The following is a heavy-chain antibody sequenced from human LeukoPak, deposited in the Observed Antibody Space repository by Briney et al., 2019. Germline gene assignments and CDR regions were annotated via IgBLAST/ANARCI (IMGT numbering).Heavy chain of an antibody. V-gene: IGHV4-4*07. D-gene: IGHD3-10*01. CDR1: GGSISGYY. CDR2: IYNIGSI. Sequence: SETLSLTCTVSGGSISGYYWSWIRQPAGKGLEWIGRIYNIGSINYNPSLKSRVTMSVDTSKNQFSLKLSSVTAADTAVYYCARGPTYGSAEPIDYWGQGTLVTVSS. CDR3: ARGPTYGSAEPIDY. J-gene: IGHJ4*02.